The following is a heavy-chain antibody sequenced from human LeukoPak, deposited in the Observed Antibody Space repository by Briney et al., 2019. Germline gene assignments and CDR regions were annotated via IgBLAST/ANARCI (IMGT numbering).Heavy chain of an antibody. D-gene: IGHD5-12*01. CDR3: AKGRNSGYDIDAFDI. V-gene: IGHV3-23*01. J-gene: IGHJ3*02. Sequence: GGSLRLSCAASGFTFSNYGMSWVRQAPGKGLEWVSAISGSGGTTYYADSVKGRFTISRDNSENTLYLQMNSLRAEDTAVYYCAKGRNSGYDIDAFDIWGQGTMVTVSS. CDR2: ISGSGGTT. CDR1: GFTFSNYG.